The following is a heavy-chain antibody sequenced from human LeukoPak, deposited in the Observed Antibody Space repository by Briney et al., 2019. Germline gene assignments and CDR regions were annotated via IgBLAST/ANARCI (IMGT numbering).Heavy chain of an antibody. CDR2: TKPDGSAE. Sequence: GGSLRLSCAASGFTFRNYWMGWVRQAPGKGLEWVANTKPDGSAEYYADSVRGPFTTYRDNANNLLYLQMNRLRAEDTAVYYCATDGRSNTNFDYWGQGTLVTVSS. CDR1: GFTFRNYW. V-gene: IGHV3-7*01. J-gene: IGHJ4*02. D-gene: IGHD3-3*01. CDR3: ATDGRSNTNFDY.